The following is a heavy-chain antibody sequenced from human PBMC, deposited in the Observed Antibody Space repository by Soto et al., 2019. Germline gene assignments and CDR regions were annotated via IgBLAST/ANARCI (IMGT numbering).Heavy chain of an antibody. J-gene: IGHJ6*02. CDR1: GGSISSYY. V-gene: IGHV4-59*01. CDR2: IYYSGST. Sequence: SETLSLTCTVSGGSISSYYWSWIRQPPGKGLEWIGYIYYSGSTNYNPSLKSRVTISVDTSKNQFSLKLSSVTAADTAVYYCARAEGYCSGGSCCSWDYYYGMDVWGQGTTVTVS. CDR3: ARAEGYCSGGSCCSWDYYYGMDV. D-gene: IGHD2-15*01.